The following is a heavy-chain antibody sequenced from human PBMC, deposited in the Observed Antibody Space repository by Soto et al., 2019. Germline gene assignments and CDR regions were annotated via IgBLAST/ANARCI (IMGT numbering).Heavy chain of an antibody. CDR1: GGPFRSGGYY. Sequence: QVKLQGSGPGLVKPPRTLSSPCLFSGGPFRSGGYYGGWSRQHPGKGLEWIGYIYYSGSTYYNPSLKSRVTISVDTSKNQFSLKLSSVTAADTAVYYCARDGDYGSGRGWFDPWGQGTLVTVSS. CDR3: ARDGDYGSGRGWFDP. J-gene: IGHJ5*02. D-gene: IGHD3-10*01. V-gene: IGHV4-31*03. CDR2: IYYSGST.